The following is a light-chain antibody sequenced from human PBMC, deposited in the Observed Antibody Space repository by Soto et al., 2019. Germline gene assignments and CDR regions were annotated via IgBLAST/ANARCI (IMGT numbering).Light chain of an antibody. CDR3: QSYDDSLSVHYV. CDR2: GNT. J-gene: IGLJ1*01. Sequence: QSVLPQPPSVYGVPGQRVTISCTGSSSNIGSTYDVQWYQQLPGTAPKLLIHGNTDRPSGVPDRFSGSKSGTSASLAITGLQADDEADYYCQSYDDSLSVHYVFGTGTKVTVL. V-gene: IGLV1-40*01. CDR1: SSNIGSTYD.